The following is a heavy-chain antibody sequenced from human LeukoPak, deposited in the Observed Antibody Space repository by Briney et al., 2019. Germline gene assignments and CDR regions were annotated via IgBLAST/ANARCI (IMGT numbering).Heavy chain of an antibody. Sequence: SETLSLTCTVSGGSLSSYYWSWIRQPPGKGLEWIGYIYYSGRTNYNPSLKSRITISVDTSKNQFSLKLSSVTAADTAVYYCARGTGTAMAYGDAFDIWGQGTMVTVSS. CDR3: ARGTGTAMAYGDAFDI. J-gene: IGHJ3*02. CDR1: GGSLSSYY. V-gene: IGHV4-59*01. CDR2: IYYSGRT. D-gene: IGHD5-18*01.